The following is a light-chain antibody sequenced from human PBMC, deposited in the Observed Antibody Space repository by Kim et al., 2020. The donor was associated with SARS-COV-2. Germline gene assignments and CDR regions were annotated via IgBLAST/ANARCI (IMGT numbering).Light chain of an antibody. CDR2: NNN. Sequence: GEGGTIPCSGSSSNIGSNTVNWYQQLPGTAPKLLIYNNNQRPSGVPDRFSGSKSGTSASLAISGLQSEDEADYYCAAWDDSLNGVVFGGGTQLTVL. CDR1: SSNIGSNT. V-gene: IGLV1-44*01. CDR3: AAWDDSLNGVV. J-gene: IGLJ2*01.